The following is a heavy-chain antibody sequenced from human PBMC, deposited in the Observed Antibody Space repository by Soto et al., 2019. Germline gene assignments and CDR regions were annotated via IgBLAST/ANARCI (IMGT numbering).Heavy chain of an antibody. D-gene: IGHD1-26*01. J-gene: IGHJ6*02. V-gene: IGHV1-2*02. CDR3: AKGGAIVAAGTRVYLYNAMDV. CDR1: GYTFTGYY. CDR2: INPDSGDT. Sequence: ASVKVSCKASGYTFTGYYVHWVRQAPGQGLEWMGWINPDSGDTYLAQRFQGRVTMNRDTSIGTAYMELRGLTSDDTAEYYCAKGGAIVAAGTRVYLYNAMDVWGQGTTVTVSS.